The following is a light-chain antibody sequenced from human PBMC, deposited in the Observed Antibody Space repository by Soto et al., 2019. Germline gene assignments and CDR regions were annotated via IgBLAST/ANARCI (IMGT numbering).Light chain of an antibody. Sequence: DIQMTQSPSTLSASVGDRVTINCRASQSISTWLAWYQQKPGKAPKLLIYKASNLEGGVPSRFSGSGSGTEFTITISSPQADDFATYYCQQYNTCPLTVGGGTTVEIK. CDR2: KAS. CDR1: QSISTW. CDR3: QQYNTCPLT. V-gene: IGKV1-5*03. J-gene: IGKJ4*01.